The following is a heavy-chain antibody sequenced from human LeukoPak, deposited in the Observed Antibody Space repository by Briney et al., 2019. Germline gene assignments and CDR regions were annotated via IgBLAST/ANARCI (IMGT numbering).Heavy chain of an antibody. CDR3: AAQSCINGICYLDY. V-gene: IGHV3-30*04. CDR2: ISYHARDQ. D-gene: IGHD2-8*01. CDR1: GFTFSDHA. Sequence: PGGSLRLSCTASGFTFSDHAMHWVRQAPGKGLEWVTVISYHARDQFYADSVKGRFTVSRDNSRNILYLQMNSLRVEDSAVYYCAAQSCINGICYLDYWGQGALVTASS. J-gene: IGHJ4*02.